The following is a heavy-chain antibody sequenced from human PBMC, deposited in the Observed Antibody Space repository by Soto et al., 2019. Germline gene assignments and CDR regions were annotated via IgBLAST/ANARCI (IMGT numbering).Heavy chain of an antibody. D-gene: IGHD3-16*02. V-gene: IGHV4-39*01. J-gene: IGHJ5*02. CDR2: IYYSGST. CDR3: ARRAPDYIWGSYRPNWFDP. CDR1: GGSISSSSYY. Sequence: SETLSLTCTVSGGSISSSSYYWGWIRQPPGKGLEWIGSIYYSGSTYYNPSLKSRVTISVDTSKNQFSLKLSSVTAADTAVYYCARRAPDYIWGSYRPNWFDPWGQGTLVTVSS.